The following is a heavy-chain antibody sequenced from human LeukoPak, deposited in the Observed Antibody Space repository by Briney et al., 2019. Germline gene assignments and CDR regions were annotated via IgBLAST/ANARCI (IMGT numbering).Heavy chain of an antibody. V-gene: IGHV1-24*01. CDR2: FDPEDGET. CDR1: GYTLTELS. J-gene: IGHJ3*02. D-gene: IGHD3-22*01. CDR3: ATAIKAPYYYDSSGPNAFDI. Sequence: GASVKVSCKVSGYTLTELSMHWVRQAPGEGLEWMGGFDPEDGETIYAQKFQGRVTMTEDTSTDTAYMELSSLRSGDTAVYYCATAIKAPYYYDSSGPNAFDIWGQGTMVTVSS.